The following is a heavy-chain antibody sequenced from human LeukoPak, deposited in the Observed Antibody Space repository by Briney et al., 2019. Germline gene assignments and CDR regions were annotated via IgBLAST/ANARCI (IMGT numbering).Heavy chain of an antibody. CDR2: ISYDGSNK. V-gene: IGHV3-30-3*01. CDR3: ARDPEALAYFDY. J-gene: IGHJ4*02. CDR1: GFTFSSYA. Sequence: GGSLRLSCAASGFTFSSYAMHWVRQAPGKGLEWVAVISYDGSNKYYADSVKGRFTISRDNSKNTLYLQMNSLRAEDTAGYYCARDPEALAYFDYWGQGTLVTVSS. D-gene: IGHD1-14*01.